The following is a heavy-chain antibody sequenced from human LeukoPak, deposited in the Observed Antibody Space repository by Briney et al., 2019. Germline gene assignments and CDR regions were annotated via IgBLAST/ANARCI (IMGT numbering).Heavy chain of an antibody. J-gene: IGHJ5*02. CDR3: ARAPLYGGHADWFDP. Sequence: SSETLSLTCTVSGGSISSYYWSWIRQPPGKGLEWIGYIYYSGSTNYNPSLKSRVTISVDTSKNQFSLKLSSVTAADTAVYYCARAPLYGGHADWFDPWGQGTLVTVSS. CDR1: GGSISSYY. V-gene: IGHV4-59*01. CDR2: IYYSGST. D-gene: IGHD4-23*01.